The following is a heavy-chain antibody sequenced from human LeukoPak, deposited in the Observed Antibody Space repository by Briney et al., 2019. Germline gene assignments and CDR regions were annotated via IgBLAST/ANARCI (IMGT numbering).Heavy chain of an antibody. CDR1: GFIFSDSA. CDR2: ITSKANNYAT. J-gene: IGHJ5*02. Sequence: PGGSLRLSCAASGFIFSDSAIHWVRQTSGRGLEWVGRITSKANNYATSYAASVKGRFTISRDEANNSAYLQMNSLKSDDTAVYYCTRRGDGYGSDHWGPGTLVTVSS. V-gene: IGHV3-73*01. CDR3: TRRGDGYGSDH. D-gene: IGHD5-24*01.